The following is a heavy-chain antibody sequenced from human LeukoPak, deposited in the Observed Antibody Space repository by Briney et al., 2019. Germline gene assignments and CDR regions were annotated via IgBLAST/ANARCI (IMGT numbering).Heavy chain of an antibody. V-gene: IGHV4-39*07. CDR2: INHSGST. CDR1: GGSISSSSYY. D-gene: IGHD3-9*01. J-gene: IGHJ5*02. CDR3: ARRALRYFDWLRASTQNWFDP. Sequence: ETLSLTCTVSGGSISSSSYYWGWIRQPPGKGLEWIGEINHSGSTNYNPSLKSRVTISVDTSKNQFSLKLSSVTAADTAVYYCARRALRYFDWLRASTQNWFDPWGQGTLVTVSS.